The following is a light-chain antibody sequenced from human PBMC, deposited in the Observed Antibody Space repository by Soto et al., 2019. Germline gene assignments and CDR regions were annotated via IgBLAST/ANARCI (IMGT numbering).Light chain of an antibody. CDR1: QSINRH. CDR2: DAS. CDR3: QQYNSHSPWT. J-gene: IGKJ1*01. Sequence: EIVSTQSPATLSLCPGERATLSCRASQSINRHLAWYRQKPGQAPRLLIYDASNRATGIPARFSGSGSGTEFTLTISSLQPDDFATYYCQQYNSHSPWTFGQGTKVDIK. V-gene: IGKV3-11*01.